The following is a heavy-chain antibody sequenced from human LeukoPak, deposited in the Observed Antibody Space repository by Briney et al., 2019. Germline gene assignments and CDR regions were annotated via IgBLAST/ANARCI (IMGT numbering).Heavy chain of an antibody. CDR1: GFTFDDYA. V-gene: IGHV3-9*01. CDR3: AKDTGFLAAAGNSFDY. D-gene: IGHD6-13*01. CDR2: ISWNSGSI. Sequence: PGGSLRLSCAASGFTFDDYAMHWVRQAPGKGLEWVSGISWNSGSIGYADSVKGRFTISRDNAKNSLYLQMNSLRAEDTALYYCAKDTGFLAAAGNSFDYWGQGTLVIVSS. J-gene: IGHJ4*02.